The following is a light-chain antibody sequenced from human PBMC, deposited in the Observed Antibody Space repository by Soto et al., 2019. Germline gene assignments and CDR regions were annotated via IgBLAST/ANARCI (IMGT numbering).Light chain of an antibody. Sequence: EIVFTQSPTSLSFCPLERASLSCRASQSVSSYLAWYQQKPGQAPRLLIYDASNRATGIPARFSGSGSGTDFTLTISSLEPEDFAVYYCQQRSNWPSVTFGQGTRLEIK. CDR3: QQRSNWPSVT. CDR1: QSVSSY. CDR2: DAS. J-gene: IGKJ5*01. V-gene: IGKV3-11*01.